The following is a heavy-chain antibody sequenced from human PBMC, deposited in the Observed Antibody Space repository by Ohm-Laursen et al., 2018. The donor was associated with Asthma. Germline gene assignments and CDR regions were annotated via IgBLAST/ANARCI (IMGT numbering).Heavy chain of an antibody. Sequence: SLRLSCSASGFTFSSYSMNWVRQAPGKGLEWVSSISSSSSYIYYADSVKGRFTISKDNSKNTLFLQMNSLRPDDTAVYYCARRDFSGGDTNAAFDIWGKGTMVAVSS. CDR2: ISSSSSYI. CDR3: ARRDFSGGDTNAAFDI. CDR1: GFTFSSYS. J-gene: IGHJ3*02. V-gene: IGHV3-21*01. D-gene: IGHD2-21*02.